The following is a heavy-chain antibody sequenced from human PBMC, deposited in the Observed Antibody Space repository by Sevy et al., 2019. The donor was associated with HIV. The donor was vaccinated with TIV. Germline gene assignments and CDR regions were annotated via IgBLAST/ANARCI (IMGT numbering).Heavy chain of an antibody. Sequence: GGSLRLSCVVSGFSVSSNYMSWVRQAPGKGLEWGSNIYSEGRTYYADSVRGRFTISRDISKNTVYLEMKSLRDEDTAVYYCTREDIVLGEDNYYGMDVWGHGTTVTVSS. D-gene: IGHD2-15*01. CDR2: IYSEGRT. V-gene: IGHV3-53*01. J-gene: IGHJ6*02. CDR3: TREDIVLGEDNYYGMDV. CDR1: GFSVSSNY.